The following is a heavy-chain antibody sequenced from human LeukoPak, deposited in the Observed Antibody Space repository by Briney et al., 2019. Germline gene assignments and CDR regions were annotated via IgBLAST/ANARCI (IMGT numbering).Heavy chain of an antibody. Sequence: SETLSLTCDVSGGSVTSTNWWTWVRQPPGKGLEWIWEVHLDGRTNYNPSLKSRLIMPVDLPENHISLKLTSVTAADTAVYYCAREGGFYRPLDYSGQGTLVTVSS. CDR2: VHLDGRT. CDR3: AREGGFYRPLDY. CDR1: GGSVTSTNW. D-gene: IGHD3-3*01. J-gene: IGHJ4*02. V-gene: IGHV4-4*02.